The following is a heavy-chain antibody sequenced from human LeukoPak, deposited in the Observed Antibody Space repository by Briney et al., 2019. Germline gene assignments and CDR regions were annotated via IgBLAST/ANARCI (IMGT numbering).Heavy chain of an antibody. D-gene: IGHD3-22*01. J-gene: IGHJ4*02. V-gene: IGHV4-4*07. CDR1: GGSISSYY. CDR2: IYSSGRT. Sequence: PSETLSLTCTVSGGSISSYYWSWIWQPAGKGLEWIGRIYSSGRTNYNPSLKSRVTMSVDTSKNQFSLKLSSVTAADTAVYYCARRDYYDSPHDYWGQGTLVTVSS. CDR3: ARRDYYDSPHDY.